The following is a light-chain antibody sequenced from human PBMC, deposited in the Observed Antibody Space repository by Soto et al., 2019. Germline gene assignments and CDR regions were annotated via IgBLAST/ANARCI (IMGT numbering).Light chain of an antibody. CDR2: AAS. CDR1: QGIRND. CDR3: LQDYKYPIT. V-gene: IGKV1-6*01. Sequence: IQMTQSPSTLSASVEDTVTVTCRASQGIRNDVGWYQQKPGKAPKLLIYAASRLQSGVPSRCSGSGAGTDFTLTSSSLQPEDFATYYCLQDYKYPITFGQGTRLEIK. J-gene: IGKJ5*01.